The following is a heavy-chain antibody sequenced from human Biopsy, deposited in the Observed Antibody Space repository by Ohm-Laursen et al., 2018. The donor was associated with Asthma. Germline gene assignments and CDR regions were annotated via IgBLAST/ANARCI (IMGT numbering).Heavy chain of an antibody. CDR2: IYWDDDK. V-gene: IGHV2-5*02. CDR3: VHTLVGLKAFDF. D-gene: IGHD1-26*01. J-gene: IGHJ4*02. Sequence: PTQTLTLTFTFSGFSLSTSRGGVGWIRQPPGTALEWLGNIYWDDDKRYSPSLQSRLTITRDTPKDQVVLTMTNMGPVDTGTYYCVHTLVGLKAFDFWGQGTLVTVSS. CDR1: GFSLSTSRGG.